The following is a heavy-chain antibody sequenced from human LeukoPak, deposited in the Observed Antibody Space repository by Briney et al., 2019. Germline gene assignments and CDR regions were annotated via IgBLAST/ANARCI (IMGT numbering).Heavy chain of an antibody. CDR1: GFSFSSYS. CDR3: ARIGFAPYFDY. CDR2: ISSSSSTI. Sequence: GGSLRLSCAASGFSFSSYSMNWVRQAPGKGLEWVSFISSSSSTIYYADSVKGRFTISRDNAKNSLYLQVNSLRAEDTAVYYCARIGFAPYFDYWGQGTLVTVSS. V-gene: IGHV3-48*04. J-gene: IGHJ4*02.